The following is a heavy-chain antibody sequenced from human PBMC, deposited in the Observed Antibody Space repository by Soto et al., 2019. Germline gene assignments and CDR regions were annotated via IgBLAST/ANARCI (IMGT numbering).Heavy chain of an antibody. V-gene: IGHV1-46*01. CDR2: INPDGGRT. J-gene: IGHJ5*02. CDR3: ARGAYSSSSFPPFDP. Sequence: GASVKVSCKASGYTFTRYYIHWVRQAPGQGPEWMGRINPDGGRTTYAQNFSGRVTMTRDTSASTVYMELSSLKFEDTAMYYCARGAYSSSSFPPFDPWGQGTLVTVSS. D-gene: IGHD6-6*01. CDR1: GYTFTRYY.